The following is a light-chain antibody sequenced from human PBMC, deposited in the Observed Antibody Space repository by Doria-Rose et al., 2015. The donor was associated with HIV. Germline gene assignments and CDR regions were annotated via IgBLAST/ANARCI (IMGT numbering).Light chain of an antibody. Sequence: DIRMTQSPSSLSASLGDIVTITCRASQTVSTYLNWFQQEPGKAPKLLIYAASRLQSGVPSRFSGSGSGTDFTLTISGLQPGDFATYYCQQTYSSPPWTFGQGTKVEMK. CDR2: AAS. V-gene: IGKV1-39*01. CDR1: QTVSTY. CDR3: QQTYSSPPWT. J-gene: IGKJ1*01.